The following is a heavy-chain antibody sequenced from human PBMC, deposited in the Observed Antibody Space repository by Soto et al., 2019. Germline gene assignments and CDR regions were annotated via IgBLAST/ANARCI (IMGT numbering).Heavy chain of an antibody. J-gene: IGHJ6*02. D-gene: IGHD1-26*01. CDR2: IIPILGIA. CDR1: GGTFSSYT. CDR3: ASYSGSYFDYYYGMDV. V-gene: IGHV1-69*02. Sequence: SVKVSCKASGGTFSSYTISWVRQDPGQGLEWMGRIIPILGIANYAQKFQGRVTITADKSTSTAYMELSSLRSEDTAVYYCASYSGSYFDYYYGMDVWGQGTTVTVSS.